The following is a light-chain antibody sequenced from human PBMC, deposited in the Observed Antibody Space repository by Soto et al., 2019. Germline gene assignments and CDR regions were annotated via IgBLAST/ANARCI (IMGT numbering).Light chain of an antibody. V-gene: IGLV2-8*01. CDR3: LTGNNYRV. CDR1: GGDLRDSNY. J-gene: IGLJ1*01. Sequence: QSALTQPPSASGSPGQSVTVSCTGIGGDLRDSNYVSWYQQHPGKAPKLIIYDVTKRPSGVPEHFSGSKSGNTASLTVSGLQAEDEADYYCLTGNNYRVFGTGTKVTVL. CDR2: DVT.